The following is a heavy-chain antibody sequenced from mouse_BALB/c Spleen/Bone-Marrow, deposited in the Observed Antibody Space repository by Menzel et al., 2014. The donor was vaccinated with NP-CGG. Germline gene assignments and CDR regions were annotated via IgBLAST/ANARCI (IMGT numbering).Heavy chain of an antibody. CDR3: ARNGNFYAMDY. CDR2: IWSDGST. J-gene: IGHJ4*01. Sequence: QVQLKQSGPGLVAPSQSLSITCTISGFSLTSYGVHWVRQPPGKGLEWLVVIWSDGSTTYNSALKSRLSISKDNSKSQVFLKMNSLQTDDTAMYYCARNGNFYAMDYWGQGTSVAVSS. V-gene: IGHV2-6-1*01. D-gene: IGHD2-1*01. CDR1: GFSLTSYG.